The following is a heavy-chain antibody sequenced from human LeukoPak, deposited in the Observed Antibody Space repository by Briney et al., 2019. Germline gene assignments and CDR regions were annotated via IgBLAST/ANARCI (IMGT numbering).Heavy chain of an antibody. CDR2: IYYSGST. CDR1: GGSISSGDYY. J-gene: IGHJ5*02. V-gene: IGHV4-30-4*01. D-gene: IGHD5-12*01. Sequence: SQTLSLTCTVSGGSISSGDYYWSWIRQPPGKGLEWIGYIYYSGSTYYNPSLKSRVTISVDTSKNQFSLKLSSVTAADTAVYYCARDYSGYHQSIDPWGQGTLVTVSS. CDR3: ARDYSGYHQSIDP.